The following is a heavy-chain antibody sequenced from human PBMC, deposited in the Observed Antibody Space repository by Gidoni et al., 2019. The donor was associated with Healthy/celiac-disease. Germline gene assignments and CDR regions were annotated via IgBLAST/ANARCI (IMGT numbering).Heavy chain of an antibody. CDR2: INHSGST. Sequence: QVQLQQWGAGLLKPSETLSLTCAVYGGSFSGYYWSCIRQPPGKGLEWIGEINHSGSTNYNPSLKSRVTISVDTSKNQFSLKLSSVTAADTAVYYCARSILRYYFDYWGQGTLVTVSS. CDR3: ARSILRYYFDY. CDR1: GGSFSGYY. J-gene: IGHJ4*02. V-gene: IGHV4-34*01. D-gene: IGHD3-16*01.